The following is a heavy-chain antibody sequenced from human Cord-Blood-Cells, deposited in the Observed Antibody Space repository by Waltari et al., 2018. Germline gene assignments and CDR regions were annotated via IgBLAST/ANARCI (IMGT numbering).Heavy chain of an antibody. CDR2: IYYRGST. D-gene: IGHD2-2*03. V-gene: IGHV4-31*03. J-gene: IGHJ6*02. Sequence: QVQLQESGPGLVKPSQTLSLTCTVSGGSISSGGYYWSWIRQHPGKGLEWIGYIYYRGSTYYNPALKSRVTISVDTSKNQFSLKLSSVTAADTAVYYCARDKIGYCSSTSCYYYYGMDGWGQGTTVTVSS. CDR1: GGSISSGGYY. CDR3: ARDKIGYCSSTSCYYYYGMDG.